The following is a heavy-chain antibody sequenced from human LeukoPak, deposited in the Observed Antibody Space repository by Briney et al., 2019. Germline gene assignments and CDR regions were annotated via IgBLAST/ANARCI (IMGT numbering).Heavy chain of an antibody. CDR1: GGSISSYY. D-gene: IGHD3-10*01. CDR2: IYYSGST. CDR3: AREAWDRGPRFDP. Sequence: SETPSLTCTVSGGSISSYYWSWIRQPPGKGLEWIGYIYYSGSTNYNPSLKSRVTISVDTSKNQFSLKLSSVTAADTAVYYCAREAWDRGPRFDPWGQGTLVTVSS. J-gene: IGHJ5*02. V-gene: IGHV4-59*01.